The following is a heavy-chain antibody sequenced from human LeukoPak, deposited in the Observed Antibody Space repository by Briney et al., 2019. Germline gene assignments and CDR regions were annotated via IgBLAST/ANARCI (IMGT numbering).Heavy chain of an antibody. V-gene: IGHV1-2*02. D-gene: IGHD3-10*01. Sequence: GASVKVSCKASGYTFTGYYIHWVRQAPGQGLEWMGWINPNSGGTNYAQKFQGRVTMTRDTSISTAYMELSRLRSDDTAVFYCARLANFGSGSYYADDWGQGTLVTVSS. CDR3: ARLANFGSGSYYADD. CDR1: GYTFTGYY. J-gene: IGHJ4*02. CDR2: INPNSGGT.